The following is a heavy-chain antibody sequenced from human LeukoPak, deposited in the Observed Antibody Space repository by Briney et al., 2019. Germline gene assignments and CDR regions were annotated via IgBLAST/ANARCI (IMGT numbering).Heavy chain of an antibody. CDR1: GFTFGDYA. CDR3: TRERDIVLMVYANWFDP. Sequence: GGSLRLSCTASGFTFGDYAMSWFRQAPGTGLEWVGFIRSKTYGGTTEYAASVKGRFTISRDDSKSTAYLQMYSLKTEDTAVYYCTRERDIVLMVYANWFDPWGQGTLVTVSS. J-gene: IGHJ5*02. V-gene: IGHV3-49*03. CDR2: IRSKTYGGTT. D-gene: IGHD2-8*01.